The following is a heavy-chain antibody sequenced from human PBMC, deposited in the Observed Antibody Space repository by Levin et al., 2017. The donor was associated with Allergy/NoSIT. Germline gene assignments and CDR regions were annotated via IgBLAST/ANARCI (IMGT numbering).Heavy chain of an antibody. CDR2: IGPTGDT. V-gene: IGHV3-13*01. Sequence: GGSLRLSCEVSGFTFTSYAMQWFRQVTGRGLEWVSAIGPTGDTSYAGSVKGRFTVSRENARNSLYLQMNSLRAGDTAVYYCARTAARAGAPPHYWGQGTLVTVSS. D-gene: IGHD3-10*01. CDR3: ARTAARAGAPPHY. J-gene: IGHJ4*02. CDR1: GFTFTSYA.